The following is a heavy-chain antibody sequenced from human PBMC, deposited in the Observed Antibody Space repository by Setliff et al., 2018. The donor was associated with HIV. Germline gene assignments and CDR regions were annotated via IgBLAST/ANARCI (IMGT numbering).Heavy chain of an antibody. D-gene: IGHD3-10*01. CDR1: GFTFSSYA. Sequence: PGGSLRLSCAASGFTFSSYAMHWVRQAPGKGLEWVAVISYDGSNKYYADSVKGRFTISRDNSKNTLYLQMNSLRAEDTAVYYCARDLLAFGIWGQGTMVTVSS. CDR2: ISYDGSNK. V-gene: IGHV3-30-3*01. CDR3: ARDLLAFGI. J-gene: IGHJ3*02.